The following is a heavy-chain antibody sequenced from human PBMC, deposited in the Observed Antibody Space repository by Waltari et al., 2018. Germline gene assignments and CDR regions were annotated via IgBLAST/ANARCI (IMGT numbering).Heavy chain of an antibody. Sequence: QVQLVESGGGVVQPGRSLRLSCAASGFTFSSYGMHWVRQAPGKGLEWVAVIRYGGSNQYYAESVKGRFTISRDNSKNTLYLQMNSLRAEDTAMYYCAKAALIVVVTLPDYWGQGTLVTVSS. CDR2: IRYGGSNQ. J-gene: IGHJ4*02. CDR3: AKAALIVVVTLPDY. D-gene: IGHD2-21*02. V-gene: IGHV3-30*02. CDR1: GFTFSSYG.